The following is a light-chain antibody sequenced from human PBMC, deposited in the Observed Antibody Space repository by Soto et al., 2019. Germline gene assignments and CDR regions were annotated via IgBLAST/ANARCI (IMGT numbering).Light chain of an antibody. Sequence: IWVTQSPSSLAASTGDRVTITCRANQSINTYLDWYQQTQGKAPKLLIYGASTLQSGVPSRFSGSGSGTDFSLTIRGLQSEDFATYYCQQYYRFPWTFGLGTKVDI. CDR1: QSINTY. J-gene: IGKJ1*01. V-gene: IGKV1-8*01. CDR3: QQYYRFPWT. CDR2: GAS.